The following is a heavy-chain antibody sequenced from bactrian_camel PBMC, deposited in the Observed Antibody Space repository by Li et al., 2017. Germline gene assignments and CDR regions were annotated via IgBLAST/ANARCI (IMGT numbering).Heavy chain of an antibody. CDR2: IATGSGNT. Sequence: DVQLVESGGGSVQAGGSLRLSCTCTGHCDVCLGWFRQAPGKEREGVARIATGSGNTYYADSVKGRFTISQDNAKNTVYLQMNSLKPEDTAMYYCAARGPYCYTKLSVRDFTYWGQGTQVTVS. CDR1: GHCDVC. CDR3: AARGPYCYTKLSVRDFTY. D-gene: IGHD2*01. J-gene: IGHJ6*01. V-gene: IGHV3S66*01.